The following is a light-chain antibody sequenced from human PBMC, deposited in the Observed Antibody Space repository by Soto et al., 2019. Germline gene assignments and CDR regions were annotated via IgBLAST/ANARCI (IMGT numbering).Light chain of an antibody. J-gene: IGLJ2*01. CDR1: SSNIASNT. CDR3: AAWDDSLNGSVV. V-gene: IGLV1-44*01. Sequence: QSVLTQPPSASGTPGQRVTISCSGSSSNIASNTVNWYQQLPGTAPKLLIYSNNQRPSGVPDRFSGSKSGTSASLAISGLQSEDEAEYYCAAWDDSLNGSVVFGGGTKLTVL. CDR2: SNN.